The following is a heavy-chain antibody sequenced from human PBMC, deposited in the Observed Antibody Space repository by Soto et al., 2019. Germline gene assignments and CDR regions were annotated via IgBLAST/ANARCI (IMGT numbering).Heavy chain of an antibody. CDR1: GGSISSSY. V-gene: IGHV4-59*01. CDR3: ARSPDSSSPQGYCYCYCGRDG. J-gene: IGHJ6*02. D-gene: IGHD6-6*01. Sequence: SETLSLTCTVSGGSISSSYWSWIRQPPGKGLEWLGYIYYSGSTNYNPTLKSRVTISVDTSKNQFSRRLSSVTSSDTAVYYCARSPDSSSPQGYCYCYCGRDGWGQGTRITVAS. CDR2: IYYSGST.